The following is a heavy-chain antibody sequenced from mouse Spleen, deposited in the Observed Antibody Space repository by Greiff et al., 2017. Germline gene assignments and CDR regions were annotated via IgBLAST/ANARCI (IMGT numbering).Heavy chain of an antibody. D-gene: IGHD1-1*01. CDR1: GFSLTSYG. V-gene: IGHV2-6-1*01. Sequence: VQLVESGPGLVAPSQSLSITCTISGFSLTSYGVHWVRQPPGKGLEWLVVIWSDGSTTYNSALKSRLSISKDNSKSQVFLKMNSLQTDDTAMYYCARHSHYYGSSYEAMDYWGQGTSVTVSS. CDR3: ARHSHYYGSSYEAMDY. J-gene: IGHJ4*01. CDR2: IWSDGST.